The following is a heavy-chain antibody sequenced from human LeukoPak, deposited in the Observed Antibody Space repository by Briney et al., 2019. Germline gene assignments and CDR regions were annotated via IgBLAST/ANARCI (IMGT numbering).Heavy chain of an antibody. CDR2: INHSGST. CDR1: GGSFSGYY. CDR3: ARGKILAVAGTVDY. D-gene: IGHD6-19*01. Sequence: SSETLSLTCAVYGGSFSGYYWSWIRQPPGKGLEWIGEINHSGSTNYNPSLKSRVTISVDTSKNQFSLKLSSVTAADTAVYYCARGKILAVAGTVDYWGQGTLVTVSS. V-gene: IGHV4-34*01. J-gene: IGHJ4*02.